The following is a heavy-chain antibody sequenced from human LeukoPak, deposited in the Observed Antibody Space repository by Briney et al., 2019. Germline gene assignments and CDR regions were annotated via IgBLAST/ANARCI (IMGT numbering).Heavy chain of an antibody. V-gene: IGHV4-39*01. J-gene: IGHJ5*02. Sequence: SETLSLTCSVSGGSITSSSYYWGWIRQPPEKGLEWIGSIYYTGGTYYSPSLKSRVTISVDTSKNQFSLKLTSVTAADTAVYYCARVNRDCSGGSCYWFDPWGQGTLVTVSS. CDR2: IYYTGGT. D-gene: IGHD2-15*01. CDR1: GGSITSSSYY. CDR3: ARVNRDCSGGSCYWFDP.